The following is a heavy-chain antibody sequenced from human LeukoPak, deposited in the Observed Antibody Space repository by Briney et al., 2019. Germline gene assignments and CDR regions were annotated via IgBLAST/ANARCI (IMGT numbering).Heavy chain of an antibody. J-gene: IGHJ4*02. CDR1: GYTFTSYG. D-gene: IGHD4-17*01. Sequence: ASVKVSCKPSGYTFTSYGISWVRQAPGQGLEWMGWISAYNGNTNYAQKLQGRVTMTTDTSTNTAYMELRSLRSDDTAVYYCAREPVTTQGEDYWGQGTLVTVSS. CDR3: AREPVTTQGEDY. V-gene: IGHV1-18*01. CDR2: ISAYNGNT.